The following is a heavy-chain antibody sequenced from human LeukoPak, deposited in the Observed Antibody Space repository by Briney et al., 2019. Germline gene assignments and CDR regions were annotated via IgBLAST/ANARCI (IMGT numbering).Heavy chain of an antibody. D-gene: IGHD3-22*01. J-gene: IGHJ6*02. CDR2: IYYSGST. CDR3: ARTRAYDSSGYLDYYGMDV. CDR1: GGSISSYY. Sequence: PSETLSLTCTVSGGSISSYYWSWIRQPPGKGLEWIGYIYYSGSTNYNPSLKSRVTISVDTSKNQFSLKLSSVTAADTAVYYCARTRAYDSSGYLDYYGMDVWGQGTMVTVSS. V-gene: IGHV4-59*08.